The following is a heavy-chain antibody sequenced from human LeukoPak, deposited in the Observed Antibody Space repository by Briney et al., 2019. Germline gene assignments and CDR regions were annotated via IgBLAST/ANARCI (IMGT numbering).Heavy chain of an antibody. CDR2: INPNSGGT. CDR1: GYTFTGYY. Sequence: GASVKVSCKASGYTFTGYYMHWVRQAPGQGLEWMGWINPNSGGTNYAQKFQGRVTMTRDTSISTAYMELSRLRSDDTAVYYCARGGRYSSGWYDAFDIWGQGTMVTVSS. CDR3: ARGGRYSSGWYDAFDI. D-gene: IGHD6-19*01. J-gene: IGHJ3*02. V-gene: IGHV1-2*02.